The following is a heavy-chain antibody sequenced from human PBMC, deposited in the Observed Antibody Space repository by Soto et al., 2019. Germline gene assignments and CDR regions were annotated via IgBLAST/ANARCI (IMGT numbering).Heavy chain of an antibody. V-gene: IGHV3-33*01. CDR3: ARVRRALDYYYYGMDV. J-gene: IGHJ6*02. CDR2: IWYDGSNK. Sequence: GESLKISCAASGFTLSSYGMYWVRQAPGKGLEWVAVIWYDGSNKYYGDSVKGRFTISRDNSKNTLYLQMNSLRAEDTAVYYCARVRRALDYYYYGMDVCGQGTTVTVSS. CDR1: GFTLSSYG.